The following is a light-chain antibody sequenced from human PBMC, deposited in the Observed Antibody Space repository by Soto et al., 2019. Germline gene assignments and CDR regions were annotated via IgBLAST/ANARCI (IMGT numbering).Light chain of an antibody. CDR3: SSYTSTRTYV. J-gene: IGLJ1*01. CDR1: SSDVGGYNY. CDR2: DVS. Sequence: SALPQPASVSVSPGQSIAISCTGTSSDVGGYNYVSWYQQHPGKAPVLMIYDVSIRPSGVTNRFSGSKSGNTASLTISGLQAEDEADYYCSSYTSTRTYVFGTGTKVTVL. V-gene: IGLV2-14*01.